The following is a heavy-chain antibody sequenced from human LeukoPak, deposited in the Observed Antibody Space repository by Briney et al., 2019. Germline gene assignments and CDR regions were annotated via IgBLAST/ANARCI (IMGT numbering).Heavy chain of an antibody. D-gene: IGHD3-22*01. CDR1: GGSISSGGYY. CDR2: IYYSGST. CDR3: ARGGRGYYYDSSGYS. J-gene: IGHJ5*02. V-gene: IGHV4-31*03. Sequence: PSETLSLNCTVSGGSISSGGYYWSWIRQHPGKGLEWIGYIYYSGSTYYNPSLKSRVTISVDTSKNQFSLKLSSVTAADTAVYYCARGGRGYYYDSSGYSWGQGTLVTVSS.